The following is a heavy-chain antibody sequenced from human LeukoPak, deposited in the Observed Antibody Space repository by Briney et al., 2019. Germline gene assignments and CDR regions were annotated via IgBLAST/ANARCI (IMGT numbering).Heavy chain of an antibody. Sequence: SETLSLTCGVSGDSVSGYYWSWIRRPPEKGLEWIGYIHSSGSTNYSPSLKSRLALSVDTSKNQFSLNLNSVTAADTAVYYCARVGVMATVNRYRYHSLDVWGQGTTVAVSS. D-gene: IGHD3-16*01. CDR1: GDSVSGYY. V-gene: IGHV4-59*02. CDR3: ARVGVMATVNRYRYHSLDV. CDR2: IHSSGST. J-gene: IGHJ6*02.